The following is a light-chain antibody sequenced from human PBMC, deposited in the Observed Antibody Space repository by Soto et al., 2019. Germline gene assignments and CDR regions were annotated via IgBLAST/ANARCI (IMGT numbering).Light chain of an antibody. Sequence: EKVLWQSPRTLCLCPEEIATLSCRAIQTVRNNYLAWYQQKPRQPPRLLLSDASTRATGIPARFSGSGSGTEFTLPINSLQSEDFAVYYCQQYSGGTPWTFGQGTKVDIK. V-gene: IGKV3-15*01. CDR2: DAS. CDR1: QTVRNN. CDR3: QQYSGGTPWT. J-gene: IGKJ1*01.